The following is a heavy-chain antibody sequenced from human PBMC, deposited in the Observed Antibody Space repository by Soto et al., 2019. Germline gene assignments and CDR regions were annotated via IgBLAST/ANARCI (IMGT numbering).Heavy chain of an antibody. CDR1: GYTFTGYY. J-gene: IGHJ4*02. V-gene: IGHV1-2*04. D-gene: IGHD3-22*01. Sequence: ASVKVSCKASGYTFTGYYMHWVRQAPGQGLEWMGCINPNSGGTNYVQKFQGWVTMTRDTSISTACMELSRLRSDDTAVFYCARTSQYYYDSSGYLSFDYWGQGTLVTVSS. CDR2: INPNSGGT. CDR3: ARTSQYYYDSSGYLSFDY.